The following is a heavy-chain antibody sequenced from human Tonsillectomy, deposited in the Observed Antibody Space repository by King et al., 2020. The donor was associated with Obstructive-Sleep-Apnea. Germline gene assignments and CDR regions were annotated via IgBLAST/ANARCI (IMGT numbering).Heavy chain of an antibody. J-gene: IGHJ6*02. Sequence: VQLVESGGGLVQPGGSLRLSCASSGFTFSSYWMHWVRQAPGKGRGGVSRINSYGSSTSYGDSVKGRFTISRDNAKNTRLLQMNSLRAEDTAVYYCAREQWLVEVYYYGMDVWGQGTTVTVSS. CDR2: INSYGSST. V-gene: IGHV3-74*01. D-gene: IGHD6-19*01. CDR1: GFTFSSYW. CDR3: AREQWLVEVYYYGMDV.